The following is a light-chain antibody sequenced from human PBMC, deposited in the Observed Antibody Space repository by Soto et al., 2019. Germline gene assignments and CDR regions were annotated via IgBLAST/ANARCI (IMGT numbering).Light chain of an antibody. CDR3: QQYSSDLYT. J-gene: IGKJ2*01. Sequence: DIHMTQSPSTLSASVGDRITITCRASQDVSQRLAWYQHKPGKAPKLLIYKASTLESGVSSRFSGRGSGTEFTLTITNLQPDDFATYYCQQYSSDLYTFGQGTKVDIK. V-gene: IGKV1-5*03. CDR2: KAS. CDR1: QDVSQR.